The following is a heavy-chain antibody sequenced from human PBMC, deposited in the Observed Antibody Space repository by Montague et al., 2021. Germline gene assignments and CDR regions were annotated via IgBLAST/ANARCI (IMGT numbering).Heavy chain of an antibody. Sequence: TLSLTCSVSGGSISSGGFYWSWLRQHPGKGPEWIGSIYDSGSTNYNPSLKSRLTLSRDTSKNKVSLRLTSVTAAETAVYYCARSGGYCSGGRCDTFDXWGQGTLVTVSS. CDR3: ARSGGYCSGGRCDTFDX. CDR1: GGSISSGGFY. D-gene: IGHD2-15*01. V-gene: IGHV4-31*03. CDR2: IYDSGST. J-gene: IGHJ4*02.